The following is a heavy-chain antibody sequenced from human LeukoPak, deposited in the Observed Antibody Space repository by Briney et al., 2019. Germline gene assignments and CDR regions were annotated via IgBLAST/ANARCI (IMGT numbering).Heavy chain of an antibody. D-gene: IGHD3-3*01. CDR1: GGTFSSYA. V-gene: IGHV1-69*01. Sequence: SVKVSCKASGGTFSSYAISWVRQAPGQGLEWMGGIIPIFGTANYAQKFQGRVTTTADESTSTAYMELSSLRSEDTAVYYCARAETYYDFWSGYGTKYYFDYWGQGTLVTVSS. CDR3: ARAETYYDFWSGYGTKYYFDY. CDR2: IIPIFGTA. J-gene: IGHJ4*02.